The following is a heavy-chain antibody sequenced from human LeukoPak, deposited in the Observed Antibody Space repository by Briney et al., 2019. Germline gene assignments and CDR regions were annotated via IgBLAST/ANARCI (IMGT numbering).Heavy chain of an antibody. J-gene: IGHJ5*02. Sequence: SETLSLTCAVYGGSFSGYYWSWIRQPPGKGLEWIGEINHSGSTNYNPSLKSRVTISVDTSKNQFSLKLSSVTAADTAVYYCARDLWFGRNWFDPWGQGTLATVSS. CDR1: GGSFSGYY. CDR3: ARDLWFGRNWFDP. D-gene: IGHD3-10*01. V-gene: IGHV4-34*01. CDR2: INHSGST.